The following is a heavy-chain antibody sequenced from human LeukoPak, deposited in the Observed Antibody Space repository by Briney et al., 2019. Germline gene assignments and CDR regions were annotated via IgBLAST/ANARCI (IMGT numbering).Heavy chain of an antibody. J-gene: IGHJ4*02. Sequence: GGSLRLSCAASGIIFTDYWMYWVRQAPGRGLACVANIKEDGSEKNYVDSVKGRFTISRDNAKNSVYLQMNSLRVEDTAVYYCARRRRESIVGEYWGQGTLVTVSS. CDR3: ARRRRESIVGEY. CDR2: IKEDGSEK. V-gene: IGHV3-7*01. CDR1: GIIFTDYW. D-gene: IGHD1-26*01.